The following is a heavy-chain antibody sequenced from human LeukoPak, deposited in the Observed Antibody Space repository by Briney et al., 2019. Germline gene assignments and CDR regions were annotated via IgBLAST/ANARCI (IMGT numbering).Heavy chain of an antibody. CDR2: IYSSGST. Sequence: SETLSLTCNGSGGSIRGYYWSGIRQPPGKGLEWIGYIYSSGSTNYNPSLKSRVTMSVDTSKNQFSLKVSSVTAADTAVYYCARSTMVRGVPWYYYYMDVWGKGTTVTVSS. J-gene: IGHJ6*03. CDR1: GGSIRGYY. CDR3: ARSTMVRGVPWYYYYMDV. D-gene: IGHD3-10*01. V-gene: IGHV4-59*01.